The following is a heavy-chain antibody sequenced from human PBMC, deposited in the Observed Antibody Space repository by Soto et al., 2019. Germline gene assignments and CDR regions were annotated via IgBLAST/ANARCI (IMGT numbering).Heavy chain of an antibody. V-gene: IGHV4-31*03. J-gene: IGHJ4*02. D-gene: IGHD2-8*01. CDR2: IYYSGST. Sequence: QVQLPESGPGLVKPTQTLFLTCSVSGASTNRGNFYWNWIRQHPGRGLEWIGYIYYSGSTYYNPSLRSRVTISIDTSKNQFFLRLSSVTAADTAVYYCAREFDINGYFDFWGRGTLVTVSS. CDR1: GASTNRGNFY. CDR3: AREFDINGYFDF.